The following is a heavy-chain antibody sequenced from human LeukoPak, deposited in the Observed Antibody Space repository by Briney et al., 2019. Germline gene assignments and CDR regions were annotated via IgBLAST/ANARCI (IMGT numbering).Heavy chain of an antibody. CDR1: GFTFSSYA. V-gene: IGHV3-23*01. CDR3: AKSLPLVRIFEGDY. J-gene: IGHJ4*02. CDR2: ISGSGGGT. Sequence: GGSLRLSCAASGFTFSSYAMSWVRQAPGKGLEWVSAISGSGGGTYYADSVKGRFTISRDNSKNTLYLQMNSLRAEDTAVYYCAKSLPLVRIFEGDYWGQGTLVTVSP. D-gene: IGHD3-10*01.